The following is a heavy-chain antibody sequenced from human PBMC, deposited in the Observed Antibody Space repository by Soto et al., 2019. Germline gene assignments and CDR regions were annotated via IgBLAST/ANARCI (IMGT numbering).Heavy chain of an antibody. CDR3: TRSDSSGYYPMPLDY. CDR2: IRSKANSYAT. V-gene: IGHV3-73*01. J-gene: IGHJ4*02. CDR1: GFTFSGSA. D-gene: IGHD3-22*01. Sequence: PXGSLRLSCAASGFTFSGSAMHWVRQASGKGLEWVGRIRSKANSYATAYAASVKGRFTISRDDSKNTAYLQMNSLKTEDTAVYYCTRSDSSGYYPMPLDYWGQGTLVTVSS.